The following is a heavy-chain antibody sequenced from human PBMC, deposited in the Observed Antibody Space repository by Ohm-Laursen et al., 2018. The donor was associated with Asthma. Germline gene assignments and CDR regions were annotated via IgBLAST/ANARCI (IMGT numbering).Heavy chain of an antibody. CDR3: ARDRDSSYYYYGMDV. V-gene: IGHV1-18*01. CDR1: GYTFTSYG. J-gene: IGHJ6*02. Sequence: SVKVSCKTSGYTFTSYGISWVRQAPGQGLEWMGRISAYNGNTNYAQKLQGRVTLTTDTSTSIAYMELRSLRSDDTAVYYCARDRDSSYYYYGMDVWGQGTTVTVSS. CDR2: ISAYNGNT. D-gene: IGHD6-13*01.